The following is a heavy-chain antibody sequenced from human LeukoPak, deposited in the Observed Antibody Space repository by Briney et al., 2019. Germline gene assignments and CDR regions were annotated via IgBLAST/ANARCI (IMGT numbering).Heavy chain of an antibody. D-gene: IGHD6-19*01. Sequence: GGSLRHSCGASGFTFSCHRMKWVPQARGRGLEWGESISSSSSYIYYADSVRGRFTISRDNAKNSLYLQMNSLGAEDTAVYYCARAEQWLAYYFDYWGQGTLVTVSS. CDR1: GFTFSCHR. J-gene: IGHJ4*02. V-gene: IGHV3-21*01. CDR2: ISSSSSYI. CDR3: ARAEQWLAYYFDY.